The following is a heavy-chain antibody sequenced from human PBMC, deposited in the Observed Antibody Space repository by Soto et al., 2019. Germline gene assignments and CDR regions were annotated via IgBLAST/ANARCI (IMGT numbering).Heavy chain of an antibody. V-gene: IGHV1-69*01. CDR2: IIPIFGTP. CDR1: GGIFSTYA. CDR3: ARDRDDYGSGNYYNRIDF. J-gene: IGHJ4*02. Sequence: QVQVIQSGAEVKKPGSSVKVSCQASGGIFSTYAISWLRQAPGQGLEWMGGIIPIFGTPNYAQNFQGRVTITADESTSTAYMELRGLRSEDTAVYYCARDRDDYGSGNYYNRIDFWGQGTLVTVSS. D-gene: IGHD3-10*01.